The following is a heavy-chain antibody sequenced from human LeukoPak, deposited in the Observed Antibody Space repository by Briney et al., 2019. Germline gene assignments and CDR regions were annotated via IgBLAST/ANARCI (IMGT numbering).Heavy chain of an antibody. CDR2: ISGSGGST. CDR3: AKGQNWVVAAINYFDY. D-gene: IGHD2-15*01. CDR1: GFTFSSYA. V-gene: IGHV3-23*01. Sequence: GGSLRLSCAASGFTFSSYAMSWVRQAPGKGLEWVSAISGSGGSTYYADSVKGRFTISRDNSKNTLYPQMNSLRAEDTAVYYCAKGQNWVVAAINYFDYWGQGTLVTVSS. J-gene: IGHJ4*02.